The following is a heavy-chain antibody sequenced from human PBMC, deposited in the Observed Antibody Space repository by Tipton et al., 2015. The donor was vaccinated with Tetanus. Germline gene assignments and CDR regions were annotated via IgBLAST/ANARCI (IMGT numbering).Heavy chain of an antibody. Sequence: SLRLSCAASGFTFTHAWMSWVRQAPGKGLEWVGRIRSKANSYATAYAASVKGRFTISRDDSKNTAYLQMNSLQTEDTAAYYCTSGTFTRFDYWGQGTLVTVSS. J-gene: IGHJ4*02. CDR3: TSGTFTRFDY. D-gene: IGHD6-13*01. CDR2: IRSKANSYAT. CDR1: GFTFTHAW. V-gene: IGHV3-73*01.